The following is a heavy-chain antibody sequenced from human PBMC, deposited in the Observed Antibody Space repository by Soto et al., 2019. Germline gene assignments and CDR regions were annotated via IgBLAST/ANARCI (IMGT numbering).Heavy chain of an antibody. CDR2: INHSGST. CDR1: GGSFSGHY. J-gene: IGHJ4*02. D-gene: IGHD6-13*01. CDR3: ARRPYSSSWYGGFY. V-gene: IGHV4-34*01. Sequence: SETLSLTCAVYGGSFSGHYWSWIRQPPGKGLEWIGEINHSGSTNYNPSLKSRVTISVDTSKNQFSLKLSSVTAADTAVYYCARRPYSSSWYGGFYWGQGTLVTVSS.